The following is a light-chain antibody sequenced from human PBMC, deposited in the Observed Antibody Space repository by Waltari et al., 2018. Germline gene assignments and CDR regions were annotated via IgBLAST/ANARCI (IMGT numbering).Light chain of an antibody. J-gene: IGLJ2*01. CDR3: GSYRGSPHVV. CDR1: SGDVGGYNY. V-gene: IGLV2-14*03. Sequence: QSALTQPASMSGSPGQSITISCTGTSGDVGGYNYVSWYQQHPGKAPKLIIYDVTDRPSGVSNRFSGSKSGNTASLTISGLQAGDEADYYCGSYRGSPHVVFGGGTRLTVL. CDR2: DVT.